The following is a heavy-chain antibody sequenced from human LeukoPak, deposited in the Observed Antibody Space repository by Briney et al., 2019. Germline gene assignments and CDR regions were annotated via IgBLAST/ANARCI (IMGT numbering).Heavy chain of an antibody. CDR3: ARGYYDSSGYLGWFDP. Sequence: ASVKVSCKASGGTFSSYAISWVRQAPGQELEWMGGIIPIFGTANYAQKFQGRVTITADESTSTAYMELSSLRSEDTAVYYCARGYYDSSGYLGWFDPWGQGTLVTVSS. CDR2: IIPIFGTA. D-gene: IGHD3-22*01. CDR1: GGTFSSYA. V-gene: IGHV1-69*13. J-gene: IGHJ5*02.